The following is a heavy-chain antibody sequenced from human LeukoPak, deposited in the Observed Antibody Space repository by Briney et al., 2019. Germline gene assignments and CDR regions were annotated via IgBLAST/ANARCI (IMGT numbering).Heavy chain of an antibody. J-gene: IGHJ6*03. D-gene: IGHD4-17*01. Sequence: GGFLRLSCAASGFTFSSYSMNWVRQAPGKGLECVSSIISSSSYIYYADSVKGRFTTSRDNAKNSLYLQMNSLRAEDTAVYYCARSGDYLGDYYYYYYMDVWGKGTTVTVSS. CDR3: ARSGDYLGDYYYYYYMDV. CDR2: IISSSSYI. V-gene: IGHV3-21*01. CDR1: GFTFSSYS.